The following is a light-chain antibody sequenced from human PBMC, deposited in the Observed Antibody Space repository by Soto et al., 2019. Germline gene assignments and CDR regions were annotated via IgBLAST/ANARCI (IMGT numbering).Light chain of an antibody. Sequence: DIQMTQSPSTLSASVGDRVTITCRASQSITNWLAGYQYKPGKAPKLLIYKATTLESGVPSRFSGSGSGTEFTLTINSLQPDDFATYYCQQFDSYPRTFGQGTKVEVK. J-gene: IGKJ1*01. CDR1: QSITNW. CDR2: KAT. CDR3: QQFDSYPRT. V-gene: IGKV1-5*03.